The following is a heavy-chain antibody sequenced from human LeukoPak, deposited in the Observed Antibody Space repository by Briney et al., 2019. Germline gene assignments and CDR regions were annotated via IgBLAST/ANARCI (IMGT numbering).Heavy chain of an antibody. J-gene: IGHJ3*02. CDR2: ISSSSSYI. D-gene: IGHD1-26*01. CDR3: ARKKVGATTRYAFDI. CDR1: GFTFSSYS. V-gene: IGHV3-21*01. Sequence: GGSLRLSCAPSGFTFSSYSMNWVRQAPGKGLEWVSSISSSSSYIYYADSVKGRFTISRDNAKNSLYLQMNSLRAEDTAVYYCARKKVGATTRYAFDIWGQGTMVTVSS.